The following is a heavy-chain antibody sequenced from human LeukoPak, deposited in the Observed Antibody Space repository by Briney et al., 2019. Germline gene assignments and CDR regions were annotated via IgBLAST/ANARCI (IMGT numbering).Heavy chain of an antibody. CDR2: ISSSSSYI. Sequence: PGGSLRLSCAASGFTFSSYEMNWVRQAPGKGLEWVSSISSSSSYIYYADSVKGRFTISRDNAKNSLYLQMNSLRAEDTAVYYCARGGYFQYYYGMDVWGQGTTVTVSS. CDR3: ARGGYFQYYYGMDV. V-gene: IGHV3-21*01. CDR1: GFTFSSYE. D-gene: IGHD3-9*01. J-gene: IGHJ6*02.